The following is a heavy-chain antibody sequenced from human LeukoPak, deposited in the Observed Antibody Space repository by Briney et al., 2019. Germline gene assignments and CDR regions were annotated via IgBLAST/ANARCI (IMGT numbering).Heavy chain of an antibody. Sequence: PGGSLRLSCVSSGFSFSNYAMSWVRQAPGKGLVWVSHINSDGSSTNYADSVKGRFTISRDNAKNTLYLQMNSLRAEDTAVYYCARTGIAARPTVWFDPWGQGTLVTVSS. J-gene: IGHJ5*02. V-gene: IGHV3-74*01. CDR2: INSDGSST. D-gene: IGHD6-6*01. CDR3: ARTGIAARPTVWFDP. CDR1: GFSFSNYA.